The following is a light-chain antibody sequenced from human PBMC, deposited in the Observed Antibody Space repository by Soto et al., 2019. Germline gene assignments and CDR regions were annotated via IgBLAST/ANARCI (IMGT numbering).Light chain of an antibody. CDR1: SSNIGSNT. V-gene: IGLV1-44*01. CDR3: AAWDDSLNGVV. Sequence: QSVLTQPPSASGTPGPRVTISCSGSSSNIGSNTVNWYQQLPGTAPKLLIYSNNQRPSGVPDRFSGSKSGTSASLAISGLQSYEDADYDCAAWDDSLNGVVFLGGTKLTVL. J-gene: IGLJ2*01. CDR2: SNN.